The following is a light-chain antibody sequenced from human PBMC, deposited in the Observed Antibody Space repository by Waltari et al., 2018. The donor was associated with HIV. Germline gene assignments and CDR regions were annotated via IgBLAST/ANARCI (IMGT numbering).Light chain of an antibody. J-gene: IGLJ2*01. CDR2: TTN. CDR1: RSNIGTQE. CDR3: QSSDSTLSGSV. Sequence: QSVLTQPPSVSGAPGQRVTLSCTGSRSNIGTQEVHWYQQLPGTAPRILIYTTNSRPSGVPDRFSGSKSGTSASLAINGLQAEDEADYYCQSSDSTLSGSVFGGGTKLTVV. V-gene: IGLV1-40*01.